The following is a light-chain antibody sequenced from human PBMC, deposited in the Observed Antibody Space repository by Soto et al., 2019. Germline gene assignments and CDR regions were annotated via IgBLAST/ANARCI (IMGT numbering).Light chain of an antibody. J-gene: IGLJ2*01. Sequence: QSVLTQPASVSGSPGQSITISCTGTSSDVGGYNYVSWYQQHPGKAPKLMIYEVSNRPSGVSNRFSGSKSGNTASLTSSGLQAEDEADYYCSSYTSRSHVVFGGGTKLTVL. V-gene: IGLV2-14*01. CDR3: SSYTSRSHVV. CDR2: EVS. CDR1: SSDVGGYNY.